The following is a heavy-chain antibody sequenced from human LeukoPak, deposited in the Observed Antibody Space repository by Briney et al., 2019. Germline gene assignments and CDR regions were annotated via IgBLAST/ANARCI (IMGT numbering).Heavy chain of an antibody. Sequence: GGSLRLSCVASGFSFSTYWINWVRQAPGEGLEWVAHIKHDGSQKYYVDSVKGRFTISRDNAKNSLYLQMSSLRAEDTAVYYCARDAGYGYWVVDYWGQGTLVTVSS. V-gene: IGHV3-7*01. D-gene: IGHD5-18*01. CDR2: IKHDGSQK. J-gene: IGHJ4*02. CDR1: GFSFSTYW. CDR3: ARDAGYGYWVVDY.